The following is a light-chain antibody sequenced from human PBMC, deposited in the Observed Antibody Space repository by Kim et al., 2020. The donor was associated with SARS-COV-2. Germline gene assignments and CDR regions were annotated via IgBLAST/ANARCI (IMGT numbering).Light chain of an antibody. CDR3: SSYAGSNVA. CDR2: EVN. CDR1: SGGVGGYNY. V-gene: IGLV2-8*01. Sequence: PGQSVTISCTGTSGGVGGYNYVSWYQQHPGKAPKLMIYEVNKRPSGVPNRFSGSKSGNTASLTVSGLQAEDEANYYCSSYAGSNVAFGGGTQLTVL. J-gene: IGLJ3*02.